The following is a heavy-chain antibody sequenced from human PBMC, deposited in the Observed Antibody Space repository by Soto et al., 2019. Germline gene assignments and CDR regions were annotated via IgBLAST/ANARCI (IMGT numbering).Heavy chain of an antibody. CDR1: GGSISSGGYY. CDR3: GFGRFPSPVFDI. J-gene: IGHJ3*02. Sequence: LSLTCTVSGGSISSGGYYWSWIRQHPGKGLEWIGYIYYSGSTYYNPSLKSRVTISVDTSKNQFSLKLSSVTAADTAVYYCGFGRFPSPVFDIWGQGTMVTVSS. V-gene: IGHV4-31*03. CDR2: IYYSGST. D-gene: IGHD3-10*01.